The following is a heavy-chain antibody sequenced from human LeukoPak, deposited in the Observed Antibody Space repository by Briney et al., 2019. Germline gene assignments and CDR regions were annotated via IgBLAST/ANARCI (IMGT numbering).Heavy chain of an antibody. V-gene: IGHV3-74*01. CDR1: GFTFSTYW. D-gene: IGHD3-9*01. CDR3: ARDGAPSDWLDV. CDR2: ITSDGSST. Sequence: PGGSLRLSCAASGFTFSTYWMHWVRQAPGKGLVRVSRITSDGSSTSYADSVKGRFTISRDNAKNMLYLQMNSLRAEDTAVYYCARDGAPSDWLDVWGQGTTVTVSS. J-gene: IGHJ6*02.